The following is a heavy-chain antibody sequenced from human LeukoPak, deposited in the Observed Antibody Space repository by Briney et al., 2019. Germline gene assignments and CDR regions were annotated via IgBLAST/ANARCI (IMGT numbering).Heavy chain of an antibody. Sequence: SETLSLTCTVSGGSISSYYWSWIRQPAGKGLEWIGYIYYSGSTNYSPSLKSRVTISVDTSKNQFSLKLSSVTAADTAVYYCARSGYSYGADAFDIWGQGTMVTVSS. CDR2: IYYSGST. CDR1: GGSISSYY. V-gene: IGHV4-59*01. D-gene: IGHD5-18*01. J-gene: IGHJ3*02. CDR3: ARSGYSYGADAFDI.